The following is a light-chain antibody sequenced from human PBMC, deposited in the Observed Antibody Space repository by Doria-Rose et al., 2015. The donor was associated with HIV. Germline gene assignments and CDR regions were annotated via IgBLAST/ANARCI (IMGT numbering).Light chain of an antibody. Sequence: DIQLTQSPSSLSASIGDRVTITCRASQTVSTYLNWFQQEPGKAPKLLIYAASRLQSGVPSRFSGSGSGTDFTLTIRGLQPGDFATYDGQQTYSSPQWTVGQANKVE. CDR1: QTVSTY. CDR3: QQTYSSPQWT. J-gene: IGKJ1*01. CDR2: AAS. V-gene: IGKV1-39*01.